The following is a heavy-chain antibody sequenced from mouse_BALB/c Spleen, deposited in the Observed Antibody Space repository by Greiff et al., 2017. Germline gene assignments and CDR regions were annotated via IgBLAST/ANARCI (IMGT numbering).Heavy chain of an antibody. D-gene: IGHD4-1*01. CDR1: GFSLTSYG. J-gene: IGHJ3*01. CDR3: ARNDGTGTFAY. V-gene: IGHV2-2*02. CDR2: IWSGGST. Sequence: VQRVESGPGLVQPSQSLSITCTVSGFSLTSYGVHWVRQSPGKGLEWLGVIWSGGSTDYNAAFISRLSISKDNSKSQVFFKMNSLQANDTAIYYCARNDGTGTFAYWGQGTLVTVSA.